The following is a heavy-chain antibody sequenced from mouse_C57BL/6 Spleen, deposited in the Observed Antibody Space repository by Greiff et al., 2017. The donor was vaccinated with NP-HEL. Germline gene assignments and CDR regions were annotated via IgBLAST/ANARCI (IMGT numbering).Heavy chain of an antibody. CDR2: ISSGGDYI. Sequence: EVKLMESGEGLVKPGGSLKLSCAASGFTFSSYAMSWVRQTPEKRLEWVAYISSGGDYIYYADTVKGRFTISRDNARNTLYLQMSSLKSEDTAMYYCTRDHDYAAMDYWGQGTSVTVSS. CDR3: TRDHDYAAMDY. J-gene: IGHJ4*01. V-gene: IGHV5-9-1*02. CDR1: GFTFSSYA.